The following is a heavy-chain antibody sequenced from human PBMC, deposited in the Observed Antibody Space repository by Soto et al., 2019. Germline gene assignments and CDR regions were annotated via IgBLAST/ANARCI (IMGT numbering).Heavy chain of an antibody. CDR3: ARWSYLDY. D-gene: IGHD3-3*01. Sequence: GGSLRLSCVASGSSFGSYALTWVRQAPVKGVEWVSTISGSDCKTFYADAVKGRFSISRDISQSTLYLQMNSLRADDTAIYYCARWSYLDYWGQGTRVTVSS. CDR2: ISGSDCKT. J-gene: IGHJ4*02. V-gene: IGHV3-23*01. CDR1: GSSFGSYA.